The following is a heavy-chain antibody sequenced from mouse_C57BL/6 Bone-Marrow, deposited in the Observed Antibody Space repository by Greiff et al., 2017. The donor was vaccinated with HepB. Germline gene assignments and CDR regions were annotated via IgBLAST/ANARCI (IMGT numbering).Heavy chain of an antibody. CDR1: GYAFSSSW. D-gene: IGHD2-12*01. V-gene: IGHV1-82*01. CDR3: AREGDYSRWYFDV. CDR2: IYPGDGDT. J-gene: IGHJ1*03. Sequence: QVQLQQSGPELVKPGASVKISCKASGYAFSSSWMNWVKQRPGKGLEWIGRIYPGDGDTNYNGKFKGKATLTADKSSSTAYMQLSSLTSEDSAVYFCAREGDYSRWYFDVWGTGTTVTVSS.